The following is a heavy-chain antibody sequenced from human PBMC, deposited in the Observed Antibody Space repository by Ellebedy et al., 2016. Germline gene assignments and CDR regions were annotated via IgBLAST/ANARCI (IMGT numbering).Heavy chain of an antibody. J-gene: IGHJ3*01. CDR2: VFHTGTT. D-gene: IGHD6-19*01. CDR3: AKWNGGWYAFEV. Sequence: SETLSLTCNVSGVSVSSDYWNWIRRPPGKGLEWIGYVFHTGTTNYNPSLKGRVTMSVDTSKSQFSLGLTSVTAADTAVYYCAKWNGGWYAFEVWGQGTMVTVSS. V-gene: IGHV4-59*02. CDR1: GVSVSSDY.